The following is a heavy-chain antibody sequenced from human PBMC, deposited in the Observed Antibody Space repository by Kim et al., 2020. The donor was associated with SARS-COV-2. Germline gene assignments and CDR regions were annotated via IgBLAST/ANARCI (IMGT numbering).Heavy chain of an antibody. D-gene: IGHD7-27*01. V-gene: IGHV3-23*01. Sequence: GGSLRLSCAASGFTFSSYAMSWVRQAPGKGLEWVSAISGSGGSTYYADSVKGRFTISRDNSKNTLYLQMNSLRAEDTAVYYCAKGLDGEMGYYYYYGMDVWGQGTTVTVSS. CDR3: AKGLDGEMGYYYYYGMDV. J-gene: IGHJ6*02. CDR1: GFTFSSYA. CDR2: ISGSGGST.